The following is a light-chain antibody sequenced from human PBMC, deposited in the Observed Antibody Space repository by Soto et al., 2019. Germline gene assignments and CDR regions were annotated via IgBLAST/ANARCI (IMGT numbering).Light chain of an antibody. CDR3: QSYDSSNHGV. CDR2: EDD. CDR1: SGSIASNY. Sequence: NFMLTQPHSVSESPGKTVTISCTGSSGSIASNYVQWYQQRPGSAPTTLIYEDDQRPSGVPDRFSGSIDRSSNSASLTISGLKTEDEADYYCQSYDSSNHGVFGTGTKLTVL. J-gene: IGLJ1*01. V-gene: IGLV6-57*02.